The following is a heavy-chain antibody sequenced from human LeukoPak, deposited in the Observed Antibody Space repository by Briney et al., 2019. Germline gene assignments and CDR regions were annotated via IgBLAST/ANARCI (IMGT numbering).Heavy chain of an antibody. CDR3: ATIKRGSIYGYFDF. CDR1: GGSISSHY. CDR2: VFDTGRT. D-gene: IGHD5-18*01. V-gene: IGHV4-59*11. J-gene: IGHJ4*01. Sequence: PSETPSLTCTVFGGSISSHYWTWIRQPPGKTLEWIGYVFDTGRTKDNPSLKSRLTLSADTSKNQLSLRLSSVTAADTAVYYCATIKRGSIYGYFDFWGRGILVTVSS.